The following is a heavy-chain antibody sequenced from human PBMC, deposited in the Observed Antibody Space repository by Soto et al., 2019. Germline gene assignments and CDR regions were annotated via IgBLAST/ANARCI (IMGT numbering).Heavy chain of an antibody. D-gene: IGHD6-6*01. Sequence: GGSLRLSCAASGFTFSGYGMHWVRQAPGKGLEWVAVISYDGSNKYYADSVKGRFTISRDNSKNTLYLQMNSLRDEDTAVYYCARGSSSSDGLSRGPFGYWGQGTLVTLSS. CDR1: GFTFSGYG. J-gene: IGHJ4*02. V-gene: IGHV3-30*03. CDR3: ARGSSSSDGLSRGPFGY. CDR2: ISYDGSNK.